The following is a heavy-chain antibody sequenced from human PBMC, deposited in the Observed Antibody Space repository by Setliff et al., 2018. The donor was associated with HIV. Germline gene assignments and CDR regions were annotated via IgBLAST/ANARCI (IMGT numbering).Heavy chain of an antibody. CDR1: GYTFTDFG. J-gene: IGHJ3*02. CDR2: IGVSNDNT. CDR3: ARGDVGYCSGGSCYHLFDTFDI. V-gene: IGHV1-18*04. D-gene: IGHD2-15*01. Sequence: ASVKVSCKTSGYTFTDFGLSWVRQAPGQGLEWMGWIGVSNDNTDYAQKLQGRVTMTTDTSTSTAYMEVRSLTSDDTAVYYCARGDVGYCSGGSCYHLFDTFDIWGQGTVVTVSS.